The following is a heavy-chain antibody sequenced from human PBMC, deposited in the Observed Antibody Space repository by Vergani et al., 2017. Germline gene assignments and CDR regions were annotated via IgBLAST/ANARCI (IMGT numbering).Heavy chain of an antibody. CDR1: GFSFSSYA. Sequence: EVQLLESGGGLVKPGGSLRLSCASSGFSFSSYAISWVHQSPEKGLEWVSAISASGDTTFYADAVKGRFTISRDNSKNTLYLQISSLRVEDSDVYFCARSHSAGWFNFDFWGQGTLVTVSS. CDR2: ISASGDTT. V-gene: IGHV3-23*01. CDR3: ARSHSAGWFNFDF. D-gene: IGHD6-19*01. J-gene: IGHJ4*02.